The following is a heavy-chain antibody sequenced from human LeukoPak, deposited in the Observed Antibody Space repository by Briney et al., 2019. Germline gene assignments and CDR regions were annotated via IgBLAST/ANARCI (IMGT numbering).Heavy chain of an antibody. D-gene: IGHD3-10*01. CDR1: GFTFSNYG. Sequence: GGSLRLSCAASGFTFSNYGMHWVRQAPGKGLEWVALISFDGSQKYYADSVKGRFTISRDNSKSTVYLQMNSLRVEDTAMYYCAKAGEGYYGSGSSTLDYYYYGMDVWGQGTTVTVSS. V-gene: IGHV3-30*02. CDR3: AKAGEGYYGSGSSTLDYYYYGMDV. J-gene: IGHJ6*02. CDR2: ISFDGSQK.